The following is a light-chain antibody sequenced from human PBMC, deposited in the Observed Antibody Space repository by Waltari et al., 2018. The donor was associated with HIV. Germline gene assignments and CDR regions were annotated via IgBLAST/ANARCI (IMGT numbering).Light chain of an antibody. V-gene: IGLV3-21*02. CDR3: QVWDSSSDHHYV. CDR2: EDS. CDR1: NIGRKS. Sequence: SYVLTQPPSVSVAPGQTARITCGGNNIGRKSVHWYQQKPGQAPVLVVYEDSDRPSGIPERFSGSNSGNTATLTISRVEAGDEADYYCQVWDSSSDHHYVFGTGTKVTVL. J-gene: IGLJ1*01.